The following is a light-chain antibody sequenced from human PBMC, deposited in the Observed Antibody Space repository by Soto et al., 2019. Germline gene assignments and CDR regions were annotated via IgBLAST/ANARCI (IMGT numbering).Light chain of an antibody. CDR3: QQYNNWPRT. CDR2: SAS. Sequence: IHLTQSPSSLSASVGDRVTITCRASQGIRTYLAWYQQKPGKAPKLLIYSASTLQSGVPSRFSGSGSGTEFTLTISSLQSEDFAVYYCQQYNNWPRTFGQGTKVDIK. CDR1: QGIRTY. V-gene: IGKV1-9*01. J-gene: IGKJ1*01.